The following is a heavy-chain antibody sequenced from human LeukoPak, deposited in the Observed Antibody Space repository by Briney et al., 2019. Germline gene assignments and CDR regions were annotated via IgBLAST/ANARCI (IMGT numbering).Heavy chain of an antibody. J-gene: IGHJ5*02. D-gene: IGHD1-14*01. CDR2: IYYSGST. CDR3: AREYGRGLYNWSDP. Sequence: PSETLSLTCTVSGGSISSHYWSWIRQPPGKGLEWIGYIYYSGSTNYNPSLKSRVTISVDTSKNQFSLKLSSVTAADTAVYYCAREYGRGLYNWSDPWGQGTLVTVSS. CDR1: GGSISSHY. V-gene: IGHV4-59*11.